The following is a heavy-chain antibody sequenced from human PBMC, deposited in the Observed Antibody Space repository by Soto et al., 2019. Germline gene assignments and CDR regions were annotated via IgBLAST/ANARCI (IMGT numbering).Heavy chain of an antibody. CDR2: IYYSGST. Sequence: PSETLSLTCTVSGGSISSYYWSWIRQPPGKGLEWIGYIYYSGSTNYNPSLKSRVTISVDTSKNQFSLKLSSVTAADTAVYYCARHEPSITMVRGVNFDYWGQGTLVTVSS. D-gene: IGHD3-10*01. CDR3: ARHEPSITMVRGVNFDY. CDR1: GGSISSYY. V-gene: IGHV4-59*08. J-gene: IGHJ4*02.